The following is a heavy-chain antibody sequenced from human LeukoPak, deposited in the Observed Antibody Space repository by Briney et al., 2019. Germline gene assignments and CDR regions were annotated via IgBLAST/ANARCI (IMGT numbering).Heavy chain of an antibody. CDR1: GYTFTGYY. Sequence: ASVKVSCKASGYTFTGYYMHWVRQAPGQGLEWMGWISPNSGGTNYAQKLQGRVTMTRDTSISTAYIELSRLRSDDTAVYYCARVAGMTYYMDVWGKGTTVTVSS. CDR2: ISPNSGGT. CDR3: ARVAGMTYYMDV. J-gene: IGHJ6*03. V-gene: IGHV1-2*02.